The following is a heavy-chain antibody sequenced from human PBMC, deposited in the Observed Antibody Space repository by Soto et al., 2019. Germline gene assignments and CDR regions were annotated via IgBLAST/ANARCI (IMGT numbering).Heavy chain of an antibody. CDR3: ASSRIRVATNDY. Sequence: QVQLQESGPGLVKPSGTLSLTCAVSGGAISSSNWWSWVRQPPVKGLEWIGEIYHSGSTNYNPSLKSRVTISVDQSKNQSPLTLSSVTAADTAVYYCASSRIRVATNDYWAQGTLVIVSS. V-gene: IGHV4-4*02. J-gene: IGHJ4*02. CDR2: IYHSGST. CDR1: GGAISSSNW. D-gene: IGHD5-12*01.